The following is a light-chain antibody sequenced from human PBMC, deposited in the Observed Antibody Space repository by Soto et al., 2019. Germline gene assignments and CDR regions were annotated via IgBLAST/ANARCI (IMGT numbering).Light chain of an antibody. V-gene: IGLV1-40*01. CDR1: SSNIGAGYD. J-gene: IGLJ2*01. Sequence: QSVLTQPPSVSGAPGQRVTISCTGSSSNIGAGYDVHWYQQLPGTAPKLLIYGNSNRPSGVPDRFSGSKSGTSASLAITGLXXXXXXDYYCQSYDSSLSGSKVFGGGTKLTVL. CDR2: GNS. CDR3: QSYDSSLSGSKV.